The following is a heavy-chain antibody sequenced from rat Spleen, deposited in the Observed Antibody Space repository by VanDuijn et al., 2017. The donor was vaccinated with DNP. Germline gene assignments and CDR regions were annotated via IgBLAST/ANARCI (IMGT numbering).Heavy chain of an antibody. D-gene: IGHD1-11*01. V-gene: IGHV5S23*01. CDR3: AKAGGYSPWYFDY. CDR1: GFTFSDYA. CDR2: VPSSGGST. J-gene: IGHJ2*01. Sequence: EVQLVESGGGLVLPGRSLKLSCAASGFTFSDYAMAWIRQVPGKGLEWVASVPSSGGSTYYPDSVKGRFTISRDNAKNTLYLQMDSLRSEDTATYYCAKAGGYSPWYFDYWGQGVMVTVSS.